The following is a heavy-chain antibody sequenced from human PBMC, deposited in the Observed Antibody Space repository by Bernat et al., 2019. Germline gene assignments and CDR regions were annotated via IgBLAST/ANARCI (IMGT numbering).Heavy chain of an antibody. V-gene: IGHV4-34*01. Sequence: QVQLQQWGAGLLKPSETLSLTCAVYGGSFSGYYWSWIRQPPGKGLEWIGEINHRGSTNYNPSLKSRVTISVDTSKNQFSLKLSSVTAADTAVYYCARNADQLDLRWAFDIWGLGTRVTVSS. D-gene: IGHD4-23*01. CDR2: INHRGST. CDR3: ARNADQLDLRWAFDI. CDR1: GGSFSGYY. J-gene: IGHJ3*02.